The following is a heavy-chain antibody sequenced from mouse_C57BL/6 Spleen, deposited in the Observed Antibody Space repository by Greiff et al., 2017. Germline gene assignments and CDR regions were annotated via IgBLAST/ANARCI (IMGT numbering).Heavy chain of an antibody. CDR2: ISYDGSN. V-gene: IGHV3-6*01. CDR3: ARDQAYYFDY. D-gene: IGHD3-2*02. Sequence: VQLKESGPGLVKPSQSLSLTCSVTGYSITSGYYWNWIRQFPGNKLEWMGYISYDGSNNYNPSLKNRISITRDTSKNQFFLKLNSVTTEDTATYYCARDQAYYFDYWGQGTTLTVSS. J-gene: IGHJ2*01. CDR1: GYSITSGYY.